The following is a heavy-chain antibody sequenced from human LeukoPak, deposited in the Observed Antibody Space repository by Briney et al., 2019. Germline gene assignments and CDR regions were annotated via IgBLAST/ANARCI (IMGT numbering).Heavy chain of an antibody. CDR1: GGSISSSSYY. D-gene: IGHD1-26*01. V-gene: IGHV4-61*05. CDR3: ARGQDSGSYLIWFDP. J-gene: IGHJ5*02. Sequence: SETLSLTCTVSGGSISSSSYYRGWIRQPPGKGLEWIGYIYYSGSTNYNPSLKSRVTISVDTSKNQFSLKLSSVTAADTAVYYCARGQDSGSYLIWFDPWGQGTLVTVSS. CDR2: IYYSGST.